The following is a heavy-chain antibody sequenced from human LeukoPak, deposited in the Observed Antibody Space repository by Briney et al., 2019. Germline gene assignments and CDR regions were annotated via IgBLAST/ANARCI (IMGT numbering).Heavy chain of an antibody. CDR3: ARDRVGSGWPRPWYFEF. V-gene: IGHV1-2*02. D-gene: IGHD6-19*01. J-gene: IGHJ4*02. Sequence: ASVKVSCKPSGYTFTGYYLHWVRPAPGQGLEWMGWINPNTGATIYTETFQSRDTMTRDTSIDTPYMEMRSLRADYTAVYYCARDRVGSGWPRPWYFEFWGQGTLITVSS. CDR1: GYTFTGYY. CDR2: INPNTGAT.